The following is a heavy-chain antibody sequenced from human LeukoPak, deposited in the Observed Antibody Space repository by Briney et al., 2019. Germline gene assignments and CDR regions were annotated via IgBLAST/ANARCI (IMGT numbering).Heavy chain of an antibody. Sequence: GRSLRLSCAASGFTFDDYAMHWVRQAPGKGLEWVSGISWNSGRIGYADSVKGRFTISRDNAKNSLYLQMNSLRAEDMALYYCAKAIGNSDYYYRHVWGKGTTVTVSS. CDR3: AKAIGNSDYYYRHV. J-gene: IGHJ6*03. CDR1: GFTFDDYA. CDR2: ISWNSGRI. V-gene: IGHV3-9*03. D-gene: IGHD4-23*01.